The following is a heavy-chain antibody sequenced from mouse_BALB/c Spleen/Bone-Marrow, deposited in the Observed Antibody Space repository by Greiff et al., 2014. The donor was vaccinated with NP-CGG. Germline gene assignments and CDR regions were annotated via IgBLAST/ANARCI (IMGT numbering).Heavy chain of an antibody. Sequence: EVKLMESGGGLVQPGGSLRLSCTTSGFTFTDYFMTWVRQPPGKALEWLGFIRNKPNGYTTEYNPSVKCRFTISRDNSQGILYLQMNTLRAEDSAIYYCARDYSGYFDFWGQGTTLTVSS. V-gene: IGHV7-3*02. CDR3: ARDYSGYFDF. CDR2: IRNKPNGYTT. J-gene: IGHJ2*01. CDR1: GFTFTDYF. D-gene: IGHD5-1*01.